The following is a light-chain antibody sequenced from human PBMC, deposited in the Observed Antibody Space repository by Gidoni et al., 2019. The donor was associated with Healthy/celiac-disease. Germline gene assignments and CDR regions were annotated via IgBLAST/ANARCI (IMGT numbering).Light chain of an antibody. CDR3: QQYGSSPMT. V-gene: IGKV3-20*01. CDR2: GAS. J-gene: IGKJ1*01. Sequence: EIVLTQSPGTLSLSPGERATLSCRASQSVSSSYLAWSQQKPGQAPRLLIYGASSRATVIPDRVSGSGSGTDFTLTISRLEPEDFAVYYCQQYGSSPMTFGQGTKVEIK. CDR1: QSVSSSY.